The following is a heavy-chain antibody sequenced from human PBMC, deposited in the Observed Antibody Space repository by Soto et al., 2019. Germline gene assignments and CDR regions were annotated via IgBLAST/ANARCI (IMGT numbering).Heavy chain of an antibody. J-gene: IGHJ6*03. V-gene: IGHV3-23*01. CDR3: AKGGDSGEYFYYYMDV. CDR1: GFTFKAYA. CDR2: ISGSGGGT. D-gene: IGHD1-26*01. Sequence: EGQVLESGGGLVQPGGSLRLSCAASGFTFKAYAMTWVRQAPGKGLEWVSGISGSGGGTYYADSVRGRFTISRDNTKNMLYLQMDSPRAEDTALYYCAKGGDSGEYFYYYMDVWGKGTTVTVSS.